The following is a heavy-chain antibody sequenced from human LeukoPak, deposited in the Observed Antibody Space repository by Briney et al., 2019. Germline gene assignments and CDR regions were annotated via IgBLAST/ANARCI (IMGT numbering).Heavy chain of an antibody. D-gene: IGHD6-13*01. CDR1: GFTFSSYW. V-gene: IGHV3-30-3*01. CDR3: ARDDQSSSWYQLLDY. CDR2: ISYDGSNK. Sequence: GGSLRLSCAASGFTFSSYWMTWVRQAPGKGLEWVAVISYDGSNKYYADSVKGRFTISRDNSKNTLYLQMNSLRAEDTAVYYCARDDQSSSWYQLLDYWGQGTLVTVSS. J-gene: IGHJ4*02.